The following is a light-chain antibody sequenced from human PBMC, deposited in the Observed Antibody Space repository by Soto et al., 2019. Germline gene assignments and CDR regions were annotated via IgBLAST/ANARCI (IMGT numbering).Light chain of an antibody. CDR2: EVS. CDR3: SSYAGNNIYYV. CDR1: SNDVGGYNF. J-gene: IGLJ1*01. V-gene: IGLV2-8*01. Sequence: QPVLTHVVSASGSHRQSLTIFCTETSNDVGGYNFVSWYQQHPGKAPKLMIFEVSKRPSGVPDRFSGSKSGSTASLTVSGLQAEDEADYYCSSYAGNNIYYVFGTGTKVTVL.